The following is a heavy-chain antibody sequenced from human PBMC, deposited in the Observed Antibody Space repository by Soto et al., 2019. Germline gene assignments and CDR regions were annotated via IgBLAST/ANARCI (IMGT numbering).Heavy chain of an antibody. CDR1: GYTFTSYA. V-gene: IGHV1-3*01. CDR3: ARGLGGYYPPFDY. Sequence: ASVKVSCKASGYTFTSYAIHWVRQAPGQRLEWMEWINAGNGNTKYSQKFQGRVTITRDTSASTAYMELSSLRSEDTAVYCCARGLGGYYPPFDYWGQGTLVTVPS. CDR2: INAGNGNT. J-gene: IGHJ4*02. D-gene: IGHD3-22*01.